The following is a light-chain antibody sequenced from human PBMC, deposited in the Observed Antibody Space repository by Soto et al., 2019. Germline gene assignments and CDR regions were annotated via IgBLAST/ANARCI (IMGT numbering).Light chain of an antibody. CDR2: STN. V-gene: IGLV8-61*01. CDR1: SGSVSTSHY. J-gene: IGLJ2*01. CDR3: VLYMRSGIWV. Sequence: QTVVTQEPSFSVSPGGTVTLTCGLTSGSVSTSHYPIWYQQTPGQAPRTLIYSTNIRSSGVPDRFSGSILGNKAALTISGAQADDESDYYCVLYMRSGIWVFGGGTKLTVL.